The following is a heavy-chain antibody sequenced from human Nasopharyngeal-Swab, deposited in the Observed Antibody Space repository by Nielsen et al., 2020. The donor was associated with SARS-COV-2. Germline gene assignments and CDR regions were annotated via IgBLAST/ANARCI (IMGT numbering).Heavy chain of an antibody. CDR3: ARCIAAAGPAPDY. Sequence: SQNPSLTCAVYGGSFSGYYWSWIRQPPGKGLEWIGEINHSGSTNYNPSLKSRVTISVDTSKNQFSLKLSSATAADTAVYYCARCIAAAGPAPDYWGQGTLVTVSS. V-gene: IGHV4-34*01. CDR1: GGSFSGYY. J-gene: IGHJ4*02. D-gene: IGHD6-13*01. CDR2: INHSGST.